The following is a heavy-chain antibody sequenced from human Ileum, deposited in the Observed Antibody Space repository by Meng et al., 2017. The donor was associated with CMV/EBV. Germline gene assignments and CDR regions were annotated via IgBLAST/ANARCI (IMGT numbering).Heavy chain of an antibody. V-gene: IGHV3-23*01. D-gene: IGHD3-10*01. Sequence: CAASGFTFSSYAMSWVRQAPGKGLEWVSTVSGSGGSTYYADSVKGRFTISRDNSKNTLYLQMNSLRAEDTAVYYCAKVGAYGPYYFDYWGQGTLVTVSS. CDR2: VSGSGGST. CDR1: GFTFSSYA. J-gene: IGHJ4*02. CDR3: AKVGAYGPYYFDY.